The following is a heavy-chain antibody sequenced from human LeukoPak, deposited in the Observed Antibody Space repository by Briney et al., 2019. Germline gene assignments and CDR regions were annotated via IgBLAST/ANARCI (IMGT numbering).Heavy chain of an antibody. CDR2: ISSSGSTI. V-gene: IGHV3-48*03. D-gene: IGHD1-26*01. J-gene: IGHJ4*02. Sequence: PGGSLRLSCAAPGFTFSSYEMNWVRQAPGKGLEWVSYISSSGSTIYYADSVKGRFTISRDNAKNSLYLQMNSLRAEDTAVYYCARDLGSYATFDYWGQGTLVTVSS. CDR3: ARDLGSYATFDY. CDR1: GFTFSSYE.